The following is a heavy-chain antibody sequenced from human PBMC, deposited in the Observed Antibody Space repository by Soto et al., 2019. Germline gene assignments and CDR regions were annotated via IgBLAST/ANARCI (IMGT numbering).Heavy chain of an antibody. J-gene: IGHJ3*02. Sequence: ASVKVSCKAFGYTFTRYAMHWVRQAPGQRLEWMGWINAGNGNTKYSQKFQGRVTITRYTSASTAYMELSSLRSEDTAVYYCARVRSLKGSGWYVDAFDIWGQGTMVTVSS. V-gene: IGHV1-3*01. CDR3: ARVRSLKGSGWYVDAFDI. CDR1: GYTFTRYA. D-gene: IGHD6-19*01. CDR2: INAGNGNT.